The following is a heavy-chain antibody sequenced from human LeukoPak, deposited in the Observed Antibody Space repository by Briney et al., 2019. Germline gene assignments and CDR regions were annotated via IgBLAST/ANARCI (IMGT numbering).Heavy chain of an antibody. D-gene: IGHD6-13*01. CDR1: GGTFSSYA. V-gene: IGHV1-69*05. CDR2: IIPIFGTA. Sequence: ASVKVSCKASGGTFSSYAISWVRQAPGQGLEWMGGIIPIFGTANYAQKFQGRVTITTDTSTSTVYMELSSLRSEDTAVYYCARGAGYSSTGMDVWGQGTTVTVSS. J-gene: IGHJ6*02. CDR3: ARGAGYSSTGMDV.